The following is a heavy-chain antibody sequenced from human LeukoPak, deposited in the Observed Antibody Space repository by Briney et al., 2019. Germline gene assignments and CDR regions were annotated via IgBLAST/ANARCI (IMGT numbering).Heavy chain of an antibody. CDR1: GFTLSGYF. D-gene: IGHD3-22*01. CDR2: IKGDGSEK. J-gene: IGHJ4*02. Sequence: PGGSLRLSCVASGFTLSGYFMSWVRQAPGEGLEWVASIKGDGSEKYYVDSVKGRFTISRDNAKNSLYLQMNSLRAEDTAVYYCARDRGWRSSGYYLYYFDFWGQGTLVTVSS. CDR3: ARDRGWRSSGYYLYYFDF. V-gene: IGHV3-7*01.